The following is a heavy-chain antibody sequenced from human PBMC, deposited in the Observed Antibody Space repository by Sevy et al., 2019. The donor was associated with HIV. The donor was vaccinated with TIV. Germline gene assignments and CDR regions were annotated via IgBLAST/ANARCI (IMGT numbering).Heavy chain of an antibody. D-gene: IGHD1-26*01. Sequence: VGSLRLSCAASGFTFSDYYVDWVRQAPGKGLEWVGRTRNKANSYTTEYAASVKGRFTISRDDSKNSLYLQMNSLKTEDTAVYYCARGDLVGGITNFQHWGQGTLVTVSS. V-gene: IGHV3-72*01. J-gene: IGHJ1*01. CDR3: ARGDLVGGITNFQH. CDR2: TRNKANSYTT. CDR1: GFTFSDYY.